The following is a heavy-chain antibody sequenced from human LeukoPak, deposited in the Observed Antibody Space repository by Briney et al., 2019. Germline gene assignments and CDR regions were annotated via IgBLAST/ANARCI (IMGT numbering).Heavy chain of an antibody. CDR3: ARTIHSSGLPFDY. Sequence: GGSLRLSCAASGFTFSSYAMHWVRQAPGKGLEWVAFISYDGSNKYYADSVKGRLTISRDNSKNTLHLQMNSLRAEDTAVYYCARTIHSSGLPFDYWGQGTLVTVSS. CDR1: GFTFSSYA. CDR2: ISYDGSNK. V-gene: IGHV3-30-3*01. D-gene: IGHD3-22*01. J-gene: IGHJ4*02.